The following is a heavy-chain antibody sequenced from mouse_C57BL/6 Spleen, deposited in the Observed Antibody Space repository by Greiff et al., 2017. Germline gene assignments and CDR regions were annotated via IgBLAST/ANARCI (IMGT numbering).Heavy chain of an antibody. CDR1: GYAFSSYW. J-gene: IGHJ3*01. V-gene: IGHV1-80*01. Sequence: QVQLQQSGAELVKPGASVKISCKASGYAFSSYWMNWVKQRPGKGLEWIGQIYPGDGDTNYNGKFKGKGTLTADKSSSTAYMQLSSLTSEDSAVYFCARSYYYGSSYPAWFAYWGQGTLVTVSA. CDR3: ARSYYYGSSYPAWFAY. CDR2: IYPGDGDT. D-gene: IGHD1-1*01.